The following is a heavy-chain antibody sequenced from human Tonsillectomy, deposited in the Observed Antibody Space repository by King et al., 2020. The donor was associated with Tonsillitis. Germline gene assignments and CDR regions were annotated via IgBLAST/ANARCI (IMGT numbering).Heavy chain of an antibody. V-gene: IGHV3-9*01. D-gene: IGHD3-22*01. CDR3: AKDIVHYYYDSSGYYDY. CDR2: ISWNSGSI. Sequence: VQLVESGGGLVQPGRSLRLSCAASGFTFDDYAMHWVRQAPGKGLEWVSGISWNSGSIGYAVSVKGRFTISRDNAKNSLYLQMNSLRAEDTALYYCAKDIVHYYYDSSGYYDYWGQGTLVTVSS. J-gene: IGHJ4*02. CDR1: GFTFDDYA.